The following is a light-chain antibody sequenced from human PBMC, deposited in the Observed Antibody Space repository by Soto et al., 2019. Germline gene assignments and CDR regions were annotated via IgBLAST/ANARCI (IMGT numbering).Light chain of an antibody. Sequence: QSVLTQPASVSGSPGQSITISCTATTSDVGGFDSVSWYQQHPGTAPRVIIYEVSNRPSGVSYRFSGSKSANTASLTISGLQADDEADYYCSSYTTSNTWLFGGGTNVTVL. CDR2: EVS. CDR1: TSDVGGFDS. V-gene: IGLV2-14*01. J-gene: IGLJ3*02. CDR3: SSYTTSNTWL.